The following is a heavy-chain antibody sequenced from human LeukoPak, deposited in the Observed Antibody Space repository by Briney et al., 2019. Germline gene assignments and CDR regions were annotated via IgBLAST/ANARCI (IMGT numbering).Heavy chain of an antibody. V-gene: IGHV1-2*02. D-gene: IGHD5-12*01. CDR2: IDPKRGGT. CDR1: VYTFTDYY. Sequence: ASVKVSCKASVYTFTDYYFHWGRQAPGQGLEWMGWIDPKRGGTNYAQKFQGRVTMARDTSISTVYMESSRLRSDDTAVLYCARDRRGPLDYWGQGTLVTVSS. CDR3: ARDRRGPLDY. J-gene: IGHJ4*02.